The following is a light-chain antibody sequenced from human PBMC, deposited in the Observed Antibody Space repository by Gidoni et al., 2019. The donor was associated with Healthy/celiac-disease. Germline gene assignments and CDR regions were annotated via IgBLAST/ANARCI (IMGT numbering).Light chain of an antibody. CDR1: QDISNY. CDR3: QQYDNLPIT. V-gene: IGKV1-33*01. J-gene: IGKJ5*01. CDR2: DAS. Sequence: DIQMTQSPSSLSASVGDRVTITCQASQDISNYVTWYQQKPGKAPKLLIYDASNLETGVPSRFSGSGSGTDFTFTISSLQPEDIATDYCQQYDNLPITLGQGTRLEIK.